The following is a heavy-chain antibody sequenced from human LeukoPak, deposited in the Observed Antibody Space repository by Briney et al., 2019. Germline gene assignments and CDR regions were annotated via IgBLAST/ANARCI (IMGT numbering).Heavy chain of an antibody. J-gene: IGHJ1*01. D-gene: IGHD1-26*01. V-gene: IGHV4-31*03. CDR3: ARVVGTHFQH. Sequence: SEALSLTCTVSGGSISSGGYYWSWIRQHPGKGLEWIGYIYYSGSTYYNPSLKSRVTISVDTSKNQFSLKLSSVTAADTAVYYCARVVGTHFQHWGQGTLVTVSS. CDR2: IYYSGST. CDR1: GGSISSGGYY.